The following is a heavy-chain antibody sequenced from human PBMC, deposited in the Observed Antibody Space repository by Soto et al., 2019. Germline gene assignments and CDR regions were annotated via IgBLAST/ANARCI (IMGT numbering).Heavy chain of an antibody. Sequence: GGSLRLSCAASGFTLSSYSMYWVRQAPGKGLEWVSSISSSSSYIYYADSVKGRLTISRDNAKNSLYLQMNSLRAEDTAVYYSARQRSGSLDYWGQGTLVTVSS. CDR3: ARQRSGSLDY. V-gene: IGHV3-21*01. CDR1: GFTLSSYS. D-gene: IGHD1-26*01. J-gene: IGHJ4*02. CDR2: ISSSSSYI.